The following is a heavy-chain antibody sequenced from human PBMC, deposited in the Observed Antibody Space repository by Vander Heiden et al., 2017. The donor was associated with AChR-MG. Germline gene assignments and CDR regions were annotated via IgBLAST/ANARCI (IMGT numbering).Heavy chain of an antibody. CDR3: ARDARYSSGWPLDY. CDR2: IWYDGSNK. J-gene: IGHJ4*02. D-gene: IGHD6-19*01. CDR1: GFTFGSYG. V-gene: IGHV3-33*01. Sequence: QVQLVESGGGVVQPGRSLRLPCAASGFTFGSYGMHWVRQAPGKGLEWVAVIWYDGSNKYYADSVKGRFTISRDNSKNTLYLQMNSLRAEDTAVYYCARDARYSSGWPLDYWGQGTLVTVSS.